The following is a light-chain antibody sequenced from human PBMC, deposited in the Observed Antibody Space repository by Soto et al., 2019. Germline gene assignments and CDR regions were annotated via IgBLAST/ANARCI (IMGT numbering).Light chain of an antibody. J-gene: IGKJ4*01. CDR3: QQRSNWPT. V-gene: IGKV3-11*01. Sequence: EIVLTQSPATLSLSPGERATLSCRASQSVSSYLAWYQQKPGQAPRLLIYDASNRATGIPARFSGSGSGTDCTLPISGLEPEDFAVYYCQQRSNWPTFGGGTKVEIK. CDR2: DAS. CDR1: QSVSSY.